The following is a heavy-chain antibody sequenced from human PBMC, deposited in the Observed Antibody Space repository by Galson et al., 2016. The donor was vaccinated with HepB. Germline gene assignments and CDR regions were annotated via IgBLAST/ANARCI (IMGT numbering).Heavy chain of an antibody. J-gene: IGHJ2*01. CDR1: GYALSELC. V-gene: IGHV1-24*01. CDR2: FDPQYATT. CDR3: AAHPLSGDSFACYFDL. Sequence: SVKVSCKVSGYALSELCMNWVRQSPGRGLEWLGGFDPQYATTIYAQKFQGRVLMTEDTTTDTAYLELGSLRSEDTAVYYCAAHPLSGDSFACYFDLWGSGSVVTVSS. D-gene: IGHD2-21*01.